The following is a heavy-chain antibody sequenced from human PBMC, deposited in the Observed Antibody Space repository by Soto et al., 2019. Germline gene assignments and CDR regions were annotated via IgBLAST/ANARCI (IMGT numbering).Heavy chain of an antibody. CDR2: VHHSGSI. J-gene: IGHJ3*02. Sequence: SETLSLTCTVSGTSIRSSYWSWIRQSPGKGLEWVGFVHHSGSINSNPSLKSRLTMSVDTSKNQFSLKLSPVTAADTAVYYCARGYYDSRGQSNTFDIWGQGTMVTVSS. D-gene: IGHD3-22*01. V-gene: IGHV4-59*01. CDR3: ARGYYDSRGQSNTFDI. CDR1: GTSIRSSY.